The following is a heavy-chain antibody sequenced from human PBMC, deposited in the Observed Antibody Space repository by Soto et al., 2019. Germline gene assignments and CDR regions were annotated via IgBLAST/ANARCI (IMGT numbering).Heavy chain of an antibody. Sequence: PEKGSCKGSGGHFSRYTISWGRQAPGQGLEWMGRIIPILGIANYAQKFQGRVTITADKSTSTAYMELSSLRSEDTAVYYCAGDNGDYYFDYWGHGTLVTVSS. J-gene: IGHJ4*01. D-gene: IGHD4-17*01. V-gene: IGHV1-69*04. CDR3: AGDNGDYYFDY. CDR2: IIPILGIA. CDR1: GGHFSRYT.